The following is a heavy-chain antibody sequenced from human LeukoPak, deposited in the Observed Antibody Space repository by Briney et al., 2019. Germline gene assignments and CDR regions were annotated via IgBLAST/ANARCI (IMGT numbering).Heavy chain of an antibody. CDR2: ISSSSSTM. J-gene: IGHJ4*02. Sequence: QSGGSLRLSCAVSGFNFISYSMNWVRQAPGKGLEWVSYISSSSSTMYYADSVKGRFTISRDNARNSLYLQMNSLRAEDTAVYYCARDAPYYYDSSAHSGFPYYFDYWGQGTLVTVSS. CDR3: ARDAPYYYDSSAHSGFPYYFDY. CDR1: GFNFISYS. D-gene: IGHD3-22*01. V-gene: IGHV3-48*04.